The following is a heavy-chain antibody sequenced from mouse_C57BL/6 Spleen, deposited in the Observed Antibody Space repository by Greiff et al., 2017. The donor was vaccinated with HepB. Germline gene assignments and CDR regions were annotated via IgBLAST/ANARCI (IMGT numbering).Heavy chain of an antibody. D-gene: IGHD2-2*01. V-gene: IGHV2-2*01. CDR3: ARKTTMVTSYAMDY. CDR1: GFSLTSYG. CDR2: IWSGGST. Sequence: QVQLKESGPGLVQPSQSLSITCTVSGFSLTSYGVHWVRQSPGKGLEWLGVIWSGGSTDYNAAFISRLSISKDNSKSQVFFKMNSLQADDTAIYYCARKTTMVTSYAMDYWGQGTSVTVSS. J-gene: IGHJ4*01.